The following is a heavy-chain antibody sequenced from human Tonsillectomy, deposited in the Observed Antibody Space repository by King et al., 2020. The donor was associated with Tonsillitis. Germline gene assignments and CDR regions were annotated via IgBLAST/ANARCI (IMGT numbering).Heavy chain of an antibody. V-gene: IGHV3-30*04. CDR2: ISYNGAKE. CDR1: EFIFTNYS. D-gene: IGHD2-15*01. J-gene: IGHJ4*02. CDR3: ARVEAAAKSYYFDY. Sequence: QVQLVESGGGVVQPGRSLRLSCAASEFIFTNYSLHWVRQAPGKGLEWVAVISYNGAKEYYADSVEGRFTISRDNSKNTLYLQMNSLGAEDTAVYYCARVEAAAKSYYFDYWGQGALVTVSS.